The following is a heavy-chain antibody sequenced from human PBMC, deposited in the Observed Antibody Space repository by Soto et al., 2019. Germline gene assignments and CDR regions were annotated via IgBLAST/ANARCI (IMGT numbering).Heavy chain of an antibody. CDR2: FESGGSI. D-gene: IGHD3-10*01. V-gene: IGHV3-53*02. CDR3: ARAGVTPNFFDY. Sequence: EVQLVETGGGLIQPGGSLRLSCAASRFSVRTNYMSWVRQAPGKGLEWVSVFESGGSIYYADSVKGRFIISRDNAKNTLYLQMNSLRVEDTAVYYCARAGVTPNFFDYWGQGTLVTVSS. CDR1: RFSVRTNY. J-gene: IGHJ4*02.